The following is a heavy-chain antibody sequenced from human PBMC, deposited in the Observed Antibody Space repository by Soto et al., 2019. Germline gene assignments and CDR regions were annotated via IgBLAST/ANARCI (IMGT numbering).Heavy chain of an antibody. Sequence: SETLSLTCTVSGGSISSYYWSWIRQPPGKGLEWIGYIYYSGSTNYNPSLKSRVTISVDTSKNQFSLKLSSVTAADTAVYYCARLTMGYCSGGSCYYNWFDPWGQGTLVTVSS. CDR1: GGSISSYY. CDR2: IYYSGST. D-gene: IGHD2-15*01. CDR3: ARLTMGYCSGGSCYYNWFDP. J-gene: IGHJ5*02. V-gene: IGHV4-59*08.